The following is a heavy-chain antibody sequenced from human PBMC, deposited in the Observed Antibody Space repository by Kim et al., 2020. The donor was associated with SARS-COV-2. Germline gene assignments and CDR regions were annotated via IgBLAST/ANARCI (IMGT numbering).Heavy chain of an antibody. V-gene: IGHV3-7*03. CDR3: AREYMDSAGTPGFDY. CDR2: IKQDGSEK. J-gene: IGHJ4*02. CDR1: GFTFSSYW. Sequence: GGSLRLSCAASGFTFSSYWMSWVRQAPGKGLEWVANIKQDGSEKYYVDSVKGRFTISRDNAKNSLYLQMNSLRAEDTAVYYCAREYMDSAGTPGFDYWGQGTLVTVSS. D-gene: IGHD1-1*01.